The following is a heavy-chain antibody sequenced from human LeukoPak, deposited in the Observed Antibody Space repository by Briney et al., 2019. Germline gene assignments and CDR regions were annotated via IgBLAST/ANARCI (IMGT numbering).Heavy chain of an antibody. J-gene: IGHJ2*01. D-gene: IGHD3-10*02. V-gene: IGHV4-4*07. Sequence: SETLSLTCNVSLGSISSYSWTWIRQPAGRGLEWIGRIYNSWSTNYDPSLESRVTMSVDTSKKQLSLKLSSVTAADTAVYYCARDALGMLGVWYFDLWGRGTLVTVSS. CDR2: IYNSWST. CDR1: LGSISSYS. CDR3: ARDALGMLGVWYFDL.